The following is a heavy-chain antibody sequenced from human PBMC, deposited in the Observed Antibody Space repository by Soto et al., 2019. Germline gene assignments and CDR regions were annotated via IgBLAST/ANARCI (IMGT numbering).Heavy chain of an antibody. CDR2: ISKSDYT. Sequence: PGGSLRLSCTVSGFAFNNYGINWVRQAPGKGLEWVSSISKSDYTYYSDSVKGRFTISRDNAKNSVSLQMNTLRVEDTAVYYCARARLWDPDFDSWGQGTRVTVSS. CDR1: GFAFNNYG. CDR3: ARARLWDPDFDS. J-gene: IGHJ4*02. V-gene: IGHV3-21*01. D-gene: IGHD3-16*01.